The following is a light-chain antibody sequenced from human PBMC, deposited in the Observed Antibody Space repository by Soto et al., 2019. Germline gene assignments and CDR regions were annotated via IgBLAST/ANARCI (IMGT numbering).Light chain of an antibody. V-gene: IGKV3D-15*01. CDR3: QQYNNWPLLS. CDR2: AAS. Sequence: EMLMTQSPATLSVSPGERATLSCRASQSVYGNLAWYQQKPGQAPRLLVYAASPRPAGIPARFSGRGSGTAYTFSISSLLSEDFAIYYCQQYNNWPLLSVGGGTKVDI. CDR1: QSVYGN. J-gene: IGKJ4*01.